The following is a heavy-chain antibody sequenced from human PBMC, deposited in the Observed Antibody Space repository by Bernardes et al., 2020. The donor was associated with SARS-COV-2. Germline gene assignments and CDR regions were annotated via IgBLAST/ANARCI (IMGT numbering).Heavy chain of an antibody. D-gene: IGHD6-13*01. Sequence: GGSLRLSCAASGFTFSNFAMSWVRQAPGKGLECVSSISAGGDSTDFADFVMGRFTISRDNSMNTLYLQMNSLRAEDTAVYFCARQQLSYFDYWGQGTLVTVSS. CDR1: GFTFSNFA. CDR3: ARQQLSYFDY. V-gene: IGHV3-23*01. J-gene: IGHJ4*02. CDR2: ISAGGDST.